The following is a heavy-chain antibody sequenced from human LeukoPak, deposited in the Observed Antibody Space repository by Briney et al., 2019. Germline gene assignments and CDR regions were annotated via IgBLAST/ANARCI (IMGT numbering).Heavy chain of an antibody. D-gene: IGHD3-22*01. J-gene: IGHJ4*02. Sequence: GGSLRLSCAASGFTFSSYAMSWVRQAPGKGLEWVSATSGSGGSTYYADSVKGRFTISRDNSKNTLYLQMNSLRAEDTAVYYCAKDSPTNYYGSSGYQDYWGQGTLVTVSS. CDR2: TSGSGGST. V-gene: IGHV3-23*01. CDR1: GFTFSSYA. CDR3: AKDSPTNYYGSSGYQDY.